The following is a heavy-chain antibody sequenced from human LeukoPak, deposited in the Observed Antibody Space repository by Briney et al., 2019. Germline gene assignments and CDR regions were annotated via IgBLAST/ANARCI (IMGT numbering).Heavy chain of an antibody. D-gene: IGHD1-26*01. J-gene: IGHJ3*02. CDR1: GYTFTTYY. Sequence: GASVKVYCKASGYTFTTYYIHWVRLGPGQGLEWMGSINPNSGDTDYAQKFQGRVTMTRDTSISTAYMELSSLRSDDTAVYYCARPSGGSLRDGFDIWGQGTMVTVSS. CDR2: INPNSGDT. CDR3: ARPSGGSLRDGFDI. V-gene: IGHV1-2*02.